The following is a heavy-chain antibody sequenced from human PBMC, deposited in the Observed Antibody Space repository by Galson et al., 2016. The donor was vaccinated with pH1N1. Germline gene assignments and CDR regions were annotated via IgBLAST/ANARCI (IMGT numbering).Heavy chain of an antibody. CDR1: GGNFNSHG. CDR2: IIPILGTT. CDR3: ARASFGDYVGNFEY. J-gene: IGHJ4*02. D-gene: IGHD4-17*01. V-gene: IGHV1-69*13. Sequence: SVKVSCKASGGNFNSHGFSWVRQAPGQGLEWMGRIIPILGTTNYAQRFQGHVTISADESTNTAYMELNSLRTEDTAVYYCARASFGDYVGNFEYWGQGTLVPVSS.